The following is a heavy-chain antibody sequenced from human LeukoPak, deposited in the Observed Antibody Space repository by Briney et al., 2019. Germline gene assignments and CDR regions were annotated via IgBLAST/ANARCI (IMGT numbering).Heavy chain of an antibody. CDR1: GASTNNYY. D-gene: IGHD3-22*01. CDR3: VRLRGSSGPIGH. V-gene: IGHV4-59*01. Sequence: SKTLSLTCTVSGASTNNYYWSWIRKPPGKGLEWIGYIYYYGTTNYNPPLESRVTILVDTSENQFSLRLTSVTAADTAVYYCVRLRGSSGPIGHWGQGTLVTVSS. J-gene: IGHJ4*02. CDR2: IYYYGTT.